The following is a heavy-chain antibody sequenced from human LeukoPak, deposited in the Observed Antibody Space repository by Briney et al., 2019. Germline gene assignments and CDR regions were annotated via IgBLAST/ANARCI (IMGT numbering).Heavy chain of an antibody. CDR2: IYYSGST. V-gene: IGHV4-59*01. Sequence: PSETLSLTCTVSGGSISSYYWSWIRQPPGKGLEWIGYIYYSGSTNYNPSLKSRVAISVDTSKNQFSPKLSSVTAADTAVYYCARDGAYCSGGSCNYYYYGMDVWGQGTTVTVSS. D-gene: IGHD2-15*01. CDR1: GGSISSYY. CDR3: ARDGAYCSGGSCNYYYYGMDV. J-gene: IGHJ6*02.